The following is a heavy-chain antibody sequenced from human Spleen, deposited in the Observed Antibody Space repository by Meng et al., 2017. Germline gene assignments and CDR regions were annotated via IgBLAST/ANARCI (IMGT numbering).Heavy chain of an antibody. CDR1: GFTFSSYW. V-gene: IGHV3-7*01. CDR3: ARGGSGSYYFRAEYFQH. Sequence: GESLKISCAASGFTFSSYWMSWVRQAPGKGLEWVANIKQDGSEKYYVDSVKGRFTISRDNAKNSLYLQMNSMRAEDTAGYYCARGGSGSYYFRAEYFQHWGQGTLVTVSS. CDR2: IKQDGSEK. D-gene: IGHD1-26*01. J-gene: IGHJ1*01.